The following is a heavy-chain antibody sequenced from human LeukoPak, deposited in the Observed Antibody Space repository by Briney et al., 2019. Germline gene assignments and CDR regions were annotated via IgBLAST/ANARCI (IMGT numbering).Heavy chain of an antibody. D-gene: IGHD3-10*01. CDR2: IIPIFETS. CDR1: GGTFSNYG. CDR3: ARGMVRGVIGGGAFDI. J-gene: IGHJ3*02. Sequence: ASVTVSCKASGGTFSNYGISWVRQAPGQGLEWMGGIIPIFETSNYAQKFQDRVTITADKSTSTAYMELSSLRSEDTAVYYCARGMVRGVIGGGAFDIWGQGTMVTVSS. V-gene: IGHV1-69*06.